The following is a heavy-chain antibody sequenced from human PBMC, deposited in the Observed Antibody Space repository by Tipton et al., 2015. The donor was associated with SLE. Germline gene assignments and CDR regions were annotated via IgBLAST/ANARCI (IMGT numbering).Heavy chain of an antibody. J-gene: IGHJ4*02. D-gene: IGHD5-18*01. V-gene: IGHV4-61*01. CDR1: GGSISSSSHY. CDR2: IYYSGST. Sequence: LRLSCTVSGGSISSSSHYWSWIRQPPGKGLEWIGYIYYSGSTNYNPSLKSRVTISVDTSKNQFSLKLSSVTAADTAVYYCARGGYSYGYWGQGTLVTVSS. CDR3: ARGGYSYGY.